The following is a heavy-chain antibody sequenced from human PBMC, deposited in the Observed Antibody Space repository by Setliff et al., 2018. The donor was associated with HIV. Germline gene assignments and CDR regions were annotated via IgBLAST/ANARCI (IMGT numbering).Heavy chain of an antibody. J-gene: IGHJ3*02. CDR2: VYYRGIT. D-gene: IGHD3-22*01. V-gene: IGHV4-39*01. CDR1: GGSLTSSSYY. CDR3: ARPKSTYYYDSSDDAFDI. Sequence: PSETLSLTCTVSGGSLTSSSYYWGWIRQPPGKGLEWLGLVYYRGITFYSPSLKSPVTISIDTSRSQFSLRLSSVTAADTAVYFCARPKSTYYYDSSDDAFDIWGQGTMVTVS.